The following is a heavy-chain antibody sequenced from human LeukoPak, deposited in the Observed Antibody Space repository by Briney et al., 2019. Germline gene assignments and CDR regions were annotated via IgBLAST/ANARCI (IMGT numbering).Heavy chain of an antibody. Sequence: GGSLRLSCAASGFTFSSYGMHWVRQAPGKGLEWVAVISYDGSNKYYADSVKGRFTISRDNAKNTLFLQMNSLRAEDTAVYYCARSIGSPTDYWGQGTLVTVSS. CDR2: ISYDGSNK. CDR1: GFTFSSYG. J-gene: IGHJ4*02. V-gene: IGHV3-30*03. CDR3: ARSIGSPTDY. D-gene: IGHD6-13*01.